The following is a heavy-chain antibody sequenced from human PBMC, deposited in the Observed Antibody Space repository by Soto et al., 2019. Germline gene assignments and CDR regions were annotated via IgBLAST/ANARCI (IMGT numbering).Heavy chain of an antibody. J-gene: IGHJ5*02. D-gene: IGHD1-26*01. CDR2: IKQDGSEK. CDR3: ARGWGLDP. V-gene: IGHV3-7*04. Sequence: EVPLVESGGGLDQPGGSLRLSCAASGFTFSSYWMTWVRQAPGKGLEWVANIKQDGSEKYYVDSVKGRFTISRDNAKNSLSLQMTGLRAEDTAVYYCARGWGLDPWGQGTLVTVSS. CDR1: GFTFSSYW.